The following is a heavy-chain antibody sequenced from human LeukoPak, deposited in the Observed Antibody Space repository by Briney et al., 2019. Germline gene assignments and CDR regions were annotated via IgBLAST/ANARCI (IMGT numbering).Heavy chain of an antibody. D-gene: IGHD6-13*01. J-gene: IGHJ4*02. V-gene: IGHV3-30*02. Sequence: PGGPLRLSCAASGFTFSSYGMHWVRQAPGKGLEWVAFIRYDGSNKYYADSVKGRFTISRDNSKNTLYLQMNSLRAEDTAVYYCAKGFRIAAAVANYWGQGTLVTVSS. CDR3: AKGFRIAAAVANY. CDR1: GFTFSSYG. CDR2: IRYDGSNK.